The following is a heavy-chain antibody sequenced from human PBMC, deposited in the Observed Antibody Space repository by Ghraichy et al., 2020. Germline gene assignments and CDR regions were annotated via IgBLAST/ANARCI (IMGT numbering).Heavy chain of an antibody. Sequence: SETLSLTCNVSGGSIYSSSYYWGWVRQPPGKGLEWIGSIDYGEITYYNPSLKSRVTISVDTSKNQFSLKLSSVTAADTALYYCARHLPIGRDLLRWYFDLWGRGTQVTVSS. CDR2: IDYGEIT. CDR3: ARHLPIGRDLLRWYFDL. J-gene: IGHJ2*01. V-gene: IGHV4-39*01. CDR1: GGSIYSSSYY. D-gene: IGHD1-26*01.